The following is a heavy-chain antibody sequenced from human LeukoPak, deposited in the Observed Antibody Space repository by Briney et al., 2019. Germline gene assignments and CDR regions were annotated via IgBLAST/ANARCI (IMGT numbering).Heavy chain of an antibody. CDR2: INHSGST. CDR1: GGSFSGYY. Sequence: PSETLSLTCAVYGGSFSGYYWTWIRQPPGRGLEWIGEINHSGSTNYNPSLKSRVTISVDTSKNQFSLKLSSVTAADTAVYYCAGRRYFDYWGQGTLITVSS. V-gene: IGHV4-34*01. CDR3: AGRRYFDY. J-gene: IGHJ4*02.